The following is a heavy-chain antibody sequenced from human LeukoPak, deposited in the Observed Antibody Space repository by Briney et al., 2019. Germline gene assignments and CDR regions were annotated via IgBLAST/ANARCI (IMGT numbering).Heavy chain of an antibody. CDR3: ANSYSSSQMNYYYYGMDV. V-gene: IGHV4-39*07. Sequence: SETLSLTCTVSGGSISSSSYYWGWIRQPPGKGLEWIGSIYYSGSTYYNPSLKSRVTISVDTSKNQFSLKLSSVTAADTAVYYCANSYSSSQMNYYYYGMDVWGQGTTVTVSS. CDR2: IYYSGST. CDR1: GGSISSSSYY. D-gene: IGHD6-13*01. J-gene: IGHJ6*02.